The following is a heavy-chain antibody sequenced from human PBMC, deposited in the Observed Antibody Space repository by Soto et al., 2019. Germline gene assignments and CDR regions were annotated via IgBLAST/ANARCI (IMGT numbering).Heavy chain of an antibody. V-gene: IGHV1-46*01. CDR1: GYNFIAYY. CDR2: INPSSGAT. CDR3: AKYCGGDCRHFDA. J-gene: IGHJ4*02. Sequence: ASVKVSCKASGYNFIAYYIYWVRQAPGQGPEWMGMINPSSGATNYAQKCQGRVTVTRDTSTSTAYLELSSLRSEDAAVYYCAKYCGGDCRHFDAWGQGTLVTVSS. D-gene: IGHD2-21*02.